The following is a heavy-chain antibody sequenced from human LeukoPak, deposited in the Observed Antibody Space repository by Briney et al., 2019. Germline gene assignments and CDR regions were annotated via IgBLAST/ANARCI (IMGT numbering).Heavy chain of an antibody. V-gene: IGHV4-39*01. J-gene: IGHJ6*03. Sequence: PSETLSLTCTVSGGSISSSSYYWGWIRQPPGKGLEWIGSVFYSGKTHYNPSLKSRVTISIDTSKNQFSLNLNSVTAADTAVYYCARHLRSDYYYYMDVWGKGTTVTISS. CDR2: VFYSGKT. CDR3: ARHLRSDYYYYMDV. CDR1: GGSISSSSYY. D-gene: IGHD3-3*01.